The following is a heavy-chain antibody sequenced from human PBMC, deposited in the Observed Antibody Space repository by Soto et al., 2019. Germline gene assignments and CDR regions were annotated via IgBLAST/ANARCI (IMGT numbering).Heavy chain of an antibody. D-gene: IGHD2-15*01. CDR1: GFIVSGNY. CDR2: IYSGGST. J-gene: IGHJ1*01. Sequence: EVKLVESGGGLIQPGGSLRLSCAASGFIVSGNYMSWVRQAPGKGLEWVSVIYSGGSTYYADSVKGRFTISRDNSKNTLYLQMNSLRAEDTAVYYCARDRVESVYPEYFQHWGQGTLVTVSS. CDR3: ARDRVESVYPEYFQH. V-gene: IGHV3-53*01.